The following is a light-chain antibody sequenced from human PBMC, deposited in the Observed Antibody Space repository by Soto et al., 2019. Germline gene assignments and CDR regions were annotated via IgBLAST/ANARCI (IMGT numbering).Light chain of an antibody. J-gene: IGLJ2*01. CDR2: LNSDGSH. CDR1: SGHSIYA. V-gene: IGLV4-69*01. Sequence: QPVLTQSPSASASLGASVKLTCTLSSGHSIYAIAWHQQQPEKGPRYLMKLNSDGSHSKGDGIPDRFPGSSSGAERYLTITSLQSEEEADYYCQTWGTGIVVFGGGNKLTVL. CDR3: QTWGTGIVV.